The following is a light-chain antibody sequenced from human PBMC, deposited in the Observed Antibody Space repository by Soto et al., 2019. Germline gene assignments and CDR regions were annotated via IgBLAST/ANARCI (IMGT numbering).Light chain of an antibody. Sequence: QSALTQPASVSGSPGQSITISCTGTSSDVGSYNLVSWYQQHPGKAPKLMIYEVSKRPSGVSNRFPGSKSGNTASLTISGLQAEDEADYYCCSYAGTQRVFGTGTKLTVL. CDR1: SSDVGSYNL. V-gene: IGLV2-23*02. CDR3: CSYAGTQRV. J-gene: IGLJ1*01. CDR2: EVS.